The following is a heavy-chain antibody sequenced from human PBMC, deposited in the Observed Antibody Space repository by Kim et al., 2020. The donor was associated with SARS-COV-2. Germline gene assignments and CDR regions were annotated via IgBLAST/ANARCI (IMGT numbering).Heavy chain of an antibody. V-gene: IGHV4-34*01. CDR3: ASLAAVLDGMDV. CDR1: GGSFSGYY. J-gene: IGHJ6*02. Sequence: SETLSLTCAVYGGSFSGYYWSWIRQPPGKGLEWIGEINHSGSTNYNPSLKSRVTISVDTSKNQFSLKLSSVTAADTAVYYCASLAAVLDGMDVWGQGTTVTVSS. D-gene: IGHD1-1*01. CDR2: INHSGST.